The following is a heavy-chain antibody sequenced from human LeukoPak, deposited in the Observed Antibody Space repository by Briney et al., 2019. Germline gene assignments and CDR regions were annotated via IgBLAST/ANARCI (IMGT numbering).Heavy chain of an antibody. Sequence: GGSVRLSCAASGFTFSDYYINWIRQAPGKGLEWVSYISSSGSTIYYADSVKGRFTISRDNAKNSLFLQMNSLRAEDTAVYYCAKGGAYYYERTYYYYYYYMDVWGKGTTATVSS. V-gene: IGHV3-11*01. CDR3: AKGGAYYYERTYYYYYYYMDV. CDR2: ISSSGSTI. CDR1: GFTFSDYY. D-gene: IGHD3-22*01. J-gene: IGHJ6*03.